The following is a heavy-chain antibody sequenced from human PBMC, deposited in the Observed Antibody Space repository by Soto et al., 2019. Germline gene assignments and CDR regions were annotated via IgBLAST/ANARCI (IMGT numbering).Heavy chain of an antibody. CDR1: GYSFSDYG. V-gene: IGHV1-18*01. J-gene: IGHJ4*02. CDR3: GRARSAAMVTSDY. D-gene: IGHD5-18*01. CDR2: ISAYNDDR. Sequence: ASVKVSCKASGYSFSDYGVTWVRQPPGQGLQWMGWISAYNDDRNYAQNFQDRITMTTDTSTSTAYVELRSLRSDDTAVYFCGRARSAAMVTSDYWGQGTLVTVSS.